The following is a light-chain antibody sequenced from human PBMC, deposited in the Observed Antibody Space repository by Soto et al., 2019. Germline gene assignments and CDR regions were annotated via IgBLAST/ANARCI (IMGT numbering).Light chain of an antibody. CDR3: QQYHSDPIT. J-gene: IGKJ5*01. V-gene: IGKV4-1*01. CDR1: QSVLSTSNNKNY. CDR2: WAS. Sequence: DFVMTQSLDSLAVSLGERATINCKSSQSVLSTSNNKNYLAWFQHKPGQPPKLVIYWASVRASGVPDRFSGSGSGTYFTLTISSLQAEDVAVFYCQQYHSDPITFGQGTRLE.